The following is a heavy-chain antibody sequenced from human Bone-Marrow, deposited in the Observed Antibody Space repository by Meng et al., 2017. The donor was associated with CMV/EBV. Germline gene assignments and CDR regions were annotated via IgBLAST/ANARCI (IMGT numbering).Heavy chain of an antibody. CDR2: ISSSSSYI. V-gene: IGHV3-21*01. J-gene: IGHJ5*02. CDR1: GFTFSSYS. D-gene: IGHD2-8*02. Sequence: GESLKISCAASGFTFSSYSMNWVRQAPGKGLEWVSSISSSSSYIYYADSVKGRFTISRDNAKNSLYLQMNSLRAEDTAVYSCARDTGLFGCCSPLGQGALVTFSS. CDR3: ARDTGLFGCCSP.